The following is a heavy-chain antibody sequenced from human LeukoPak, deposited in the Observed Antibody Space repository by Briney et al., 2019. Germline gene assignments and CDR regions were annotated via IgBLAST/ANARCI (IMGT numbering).Heavy chain of an antibody. V-gene: IGHV4-59*08. J-gene: IGHJ1*01. Sequence: PSETLSLTCTVSGGSIRSYYWSWIRQPPGKGLEWVGYIYYSGSTKYNPSLKSRVTISVDTSKNQFSLRLSSVTAADTAVYYCARHTDDLAYFQHWGQGTLVTVSS. CDR2: IYYSGST. CDR1: GGSIRSYY. D-gene: IGHD3-16*01. CDR3: ARHTDDLAYFQH.